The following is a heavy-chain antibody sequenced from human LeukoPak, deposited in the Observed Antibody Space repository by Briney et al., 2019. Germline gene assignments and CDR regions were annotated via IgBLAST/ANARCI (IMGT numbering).Heavy chain of an antibody. V-gene: IGHV1-2*02. CDR1: GYTFSNNY. CDR3: ASPSLASGKYYEY. CDR2: VNPDSGDT. D-gene: IGHD3-10*01. Sequence: ASVRVSCKASGYTFSNNYMHWVRQAPGQGLEWMGWVNPDSGDTKYEQKSQGRVTMTRDTSINTAYMELSGLRSDDTAVYHCASPSLASGKYYEYWGQGTLVTVSS. J-gene: IGHJ4*02.